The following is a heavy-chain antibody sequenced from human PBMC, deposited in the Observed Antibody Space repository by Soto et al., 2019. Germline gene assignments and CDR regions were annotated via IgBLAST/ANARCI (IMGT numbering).Heavy chain of an antibody. CDR1: GYTFTSYF. J-gene: IGHJ4*01. CDR3: GRGYMGSGSYYXRYFDF. Sequence: DSVKGSCKASGYTFTSYFMHWVRQAPGQGFEWMGIINPSGGTTAYAQKFQGRVTMTRDTSTSAVYMELSSLTSEDTAVYYCGRGYMGSGSYYXRYFDFWGXGALVTV. V-gene: IGHV1-46*03. D-gene: IGHD1-26*01. CDR2: INPSGGTT.